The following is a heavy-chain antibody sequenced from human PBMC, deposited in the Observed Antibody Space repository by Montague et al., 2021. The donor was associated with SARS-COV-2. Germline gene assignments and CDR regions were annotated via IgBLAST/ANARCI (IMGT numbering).Heavy chain of an antibody. CDR2: VYHTGNT. CDR3: ARLNYWAPFDF. D-gene: IGHD1-7*01. CDR1: GGSINSGGYY. J-gene: IGHJ4*02. V-gene: IGHV4-31*03. Sequence: TLSLTCTVSGGSINSGGYYWTWILQHPVRRLGWIGYVYHTGNTYYSPSLESRLTILVDTSKNRFPLKLTSVTAADAAIYYCARLNYWAPFDFWGQGALVTVSS.